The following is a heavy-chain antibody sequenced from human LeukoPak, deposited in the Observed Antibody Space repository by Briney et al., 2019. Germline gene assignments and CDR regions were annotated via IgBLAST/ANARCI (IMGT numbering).Heavy chain of an antibody. J-gene: IGHJ4*02. V-gene: IGHV3-30*18. CDR3: AKEEGYYDSSGYYRSGYFDY. Sequence: GRSLRLSCAASGFTFSSYGMHWVRQAPGKGLEWVAVISYDGSNKYYADSVKGRFTISRDNSKNTLYLQMNSLRAEDTAVYYCAKEEGYYDSSGYYRSGYFDYWGQGTLVTVSS. D-gene: IGHD3-22*01. CDR1: GFTFSSYG. CDR2: ISYDGSNK.